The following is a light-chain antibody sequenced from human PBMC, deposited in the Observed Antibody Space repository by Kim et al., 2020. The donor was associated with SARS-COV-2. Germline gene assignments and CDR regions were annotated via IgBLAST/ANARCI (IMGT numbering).Light chain of an antibody. CDR3: QVWDSSSVHYV. Sequence: SYELTQPPSVSVAPGKTARITCGGNNIGSKSVLWYQQKPGQAPVLVIYYDSDRPSGIPERFSGSNSGNTATLTISRVEAGDEADYYCQVWDSSSVHYVFGTGTKVTVL. V-gene: IGLV3-21*04. J-gene: IGLJ1*01. CDR2: YDS. CDR1: NIGSKS.